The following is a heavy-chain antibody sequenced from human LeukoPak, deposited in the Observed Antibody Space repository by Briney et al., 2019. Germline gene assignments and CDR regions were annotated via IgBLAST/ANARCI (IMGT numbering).Heavy chain of an antibody. V-gene: IGHV5-51*01. CDR3: ARHNTDSFDY. CDR1: GYSFSSNW. J-gene: IGHJ4*02. CDR2: IYPGDSDT. Sequence: GESLKISCKCSGYSFSSNWIGWVRQMPGKGLEWMGVIYPGDSDTRHSPSFRGQVTISADKSISTAYLRWTSLKASDTAMYYCARHNTDSFDYWGQGTLVTVSS.